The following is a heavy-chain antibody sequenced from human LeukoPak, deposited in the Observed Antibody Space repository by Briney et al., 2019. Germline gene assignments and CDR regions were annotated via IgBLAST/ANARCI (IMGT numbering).Heavy chain of an antibody. CDR3: ARLYDSSGYIPEVDY. D-gene: IGHD3-22*01. CDR2: ISSSGSTI. CDR1: GLTFSSYE. V-gene: IGHV3-48*03. Sequence: GGSLRLSCAASGLTFSSYEMNWVRQAPGKGLEWVSYISSSGSTIYYADSVKGRFTISRDNAKNSLYLQMNSLRAEDTAVYYCARLYDSSGYIPEVDYWGQGTLVTVSS. J-gene: IGHJ4*02.